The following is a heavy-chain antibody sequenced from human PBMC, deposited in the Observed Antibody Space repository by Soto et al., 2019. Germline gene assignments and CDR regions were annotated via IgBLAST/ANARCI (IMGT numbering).Heavy chain of an antibody. CDR2: ISYDGSNK. J-gene: IGHJ4*02. D-gene: IGHD5-18*01. CDR3: AKDLEEDTAMVWVFDD. CDR1: GFTFSSYC. V-gene: IGHV3-30*18. Sequence: XGSLRLSFAASGFTFSSYCMHWVRQAPGKGLEWVAVISYDGSNKYYADSVKGRFTIARDNSKNTLYLQMNSLRAEDTAVYYCAKDLEEDTAMVWVFDDWGQGALVTVSS.